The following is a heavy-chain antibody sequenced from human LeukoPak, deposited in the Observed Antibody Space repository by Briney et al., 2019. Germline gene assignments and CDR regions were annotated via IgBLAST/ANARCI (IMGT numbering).Heavy chain of an antibody. V-gene: IGHV3-21*04. CDR1: GFTFSSYS. CDR3: AKDRRNNWNDGGFDY. CDR2: ISSSSSYI. D-gene: IGHD1-1*01. Sequence: PGGSLRLSCAASGFTFSSYSMNWVRQAPGKGLEWVSSISSSSSYIYYADSVKGRFTISRDNAKNSLYLQMNSLRAEDTAVYYCAKDRRNNWNDGGFDYWGQGTLVTVSS. J-gene: IGHJ4*02.